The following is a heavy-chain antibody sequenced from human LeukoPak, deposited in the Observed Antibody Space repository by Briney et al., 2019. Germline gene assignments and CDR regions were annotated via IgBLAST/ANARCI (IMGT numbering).Heavy chain of an antibody. J-gene: IGHJ4*02. CDR1: GFTFTTYW. CDR2: IKEDGRET. V-gene: IGHV3-7*01. Sequence: GVSLRLSCAASGFTFTTYWMSWVRQAPGKGLEWVATIKEDGRETYYVDSVKGRFTISRDNAKNSLYLQMSRLRAEDTAVYYCARDPLRRYDYWGQGTLLTVSS. CDR3: ARDPLRRYDY.